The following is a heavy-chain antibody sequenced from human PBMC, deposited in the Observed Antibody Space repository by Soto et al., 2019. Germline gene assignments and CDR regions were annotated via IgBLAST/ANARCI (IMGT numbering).Heavy chain of an antibody. CDR3: ARDEFEGGTTSGFVAGGMDV. Sequence: ASVKVSCKASRYTFTVHYMHWVRQAPGQGLEWMGVVNPGSGTTRYAQKFQGRVTMARDTSTSTVYMELSSLRSGDTAVYYCARDEFEGGTTSGFVAGGMDVWGQGISVTVSS. D-gene: IGHD1-26*01. J-gene: IGHJ6*02. CDR1: RYTFTVHY. CDR2: VNPGSGTT. V-gene: IGHV1-46*01.